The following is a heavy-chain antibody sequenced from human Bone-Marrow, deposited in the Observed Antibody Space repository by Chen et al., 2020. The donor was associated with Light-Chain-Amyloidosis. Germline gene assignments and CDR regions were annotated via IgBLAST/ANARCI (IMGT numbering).Heavy chain of an antibody. J-gene: IGHJ4*02. CDR3: ARRRDGYNFDY. V-gene: IGHV5-51*01. CDR2: IYPADSDA. D-gene: IGHD5-12*01. Sequence: EKQLKHPGPDVKKPGESLKISYKGSGCTFPNHWIGWVRQMPGKGLEWMGVIYPADSDARYSPSFEGQVTISADKSITTAYLQWRSLKASDTAMYYCARRRDGYNFDYWGQGTLVTVSS. CDR1: GCTFPNHW.